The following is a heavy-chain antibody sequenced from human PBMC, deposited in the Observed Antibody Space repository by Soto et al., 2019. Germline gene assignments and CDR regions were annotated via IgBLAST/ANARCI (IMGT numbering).Heavy chain of an antibody. V-gene: IGHV4-30-4*01. CDR3: VRGFAGNPPHDTFDI. CDR2: FYDYSGST. J-gene: IGHJ3*02. Sequence: PSETLSLTCTVSGGSIKSGDYYWNWIRQPPGKGLEWIGYFYDYSGSTKYNPSLKSRVTISGDTSKTQFSLKLTSVTAADTAVYYCVRGFAGNPPHDTFDIWGHGTTVT. CDR1: GGSIKSGDYY. D-gene: IGHD6-13*01.